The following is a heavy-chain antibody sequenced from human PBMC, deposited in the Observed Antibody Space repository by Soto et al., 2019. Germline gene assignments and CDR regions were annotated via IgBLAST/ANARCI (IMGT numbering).Heavy chain of an antibody. V-gene: IGHV1-18*01. D-gene: IGHD1-20*01. CDR1: GGTFSSYA. CDR3: ARGVRYLPD. J-gene: IGHJ4*02. CDR2: IIPIFGNT. Sequence: ASVKVSCKASGGTFSSYAISWVRQAPGQGLEWMGGIIPIFGNTNYAQKLQGRVTMTTDTSTSTAYMELRSLRSDDTAVYYCARGVRYLPDWGQGTLVTVSS.